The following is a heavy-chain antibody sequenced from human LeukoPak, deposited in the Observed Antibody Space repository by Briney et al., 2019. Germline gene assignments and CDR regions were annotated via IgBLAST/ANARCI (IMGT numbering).Heavy chain of an antibody. D-gene: IGHD3-22*01. CDR3: ARLGHYYDSSGYRNTFDY. CDR2: IYYSGST. J-gene: IGHJ4*02. Sequence: PSETLSLTCTVSGGSISSSSYYWGWIRQPPGKGLEWIGSIYYSGSTYYNPSLKSRVTISVDTSKNQFSLKLSSVTAADTAVYYCARLGHYYDSSGYRNTFDYWGQGTLVTVSS. V-gene: IGHV4-39*01. CDR1: GGSISSSSYY.